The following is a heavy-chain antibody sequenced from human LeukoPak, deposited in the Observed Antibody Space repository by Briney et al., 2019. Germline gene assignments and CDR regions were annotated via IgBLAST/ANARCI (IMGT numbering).Heavy chain of an antibody. V-gene: IGHV4-59*01. CDR1: GGSISSYY. D-gene: IGHD4-17*01. J-gene: IGHJ5*02. Sequence: SETLSLTCSVSGGSISSYYWSWVRQPPGKGLEWMGYIYYSGSTNYNPSLKSRVTISVDTSKNQFSLKLSSVTAADTAVYYCARENGDYSVCFDPWGQGTLVTVSS. CDR2: IYYSGST. CDR3: ARENGDYSVCFDP.